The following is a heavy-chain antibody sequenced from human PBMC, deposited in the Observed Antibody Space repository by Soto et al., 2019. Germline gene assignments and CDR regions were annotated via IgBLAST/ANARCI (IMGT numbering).Heavy chain of an antibody. CDR3: AVWFYSDTSGYKGYYFDY. V-gene: IGHV5-51*01. CDR2: IYPGDSDA. CDR1: GYSFTDYW. J-gene: IGHJ4*02. D-gene: IGHD3-22*01. Sequence: PGESLKISCKGSGYSFTDYWISWVRQMPGKGLEWMGIIYPGDSDARYSPSFQGQVTISADKSISTAYLRWSSLKASDTAMYYCAVWFYSDTSGYKGYYFDYWGRGTLVTVSS.